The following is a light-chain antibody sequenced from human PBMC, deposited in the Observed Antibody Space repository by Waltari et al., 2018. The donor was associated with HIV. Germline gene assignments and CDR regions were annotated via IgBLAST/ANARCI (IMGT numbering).Light chain of an antibody. J-gene: IGLJ3*02. V-gene: IGLV2-14*01. CDR1: SSDVGGSNH. CDR3: KSYTGSSTPWV. CDR2: EVS. Sequence: QSALTQPASVSGSPGQSIRLSYTGSSSDVGGSNHVSRYQQHPGKAPKLMIFEVSNRPSGVASRFSGSKSGNTASLTISGLQAEDEADYYCKSYTGSSTPWVFGGGTKLTVL.